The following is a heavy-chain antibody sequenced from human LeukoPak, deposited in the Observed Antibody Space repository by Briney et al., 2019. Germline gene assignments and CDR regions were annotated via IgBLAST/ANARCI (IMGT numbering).Heavy chain of an antibody. Sequence: PSATLSLTCTVSGGSGSSGTSYWSWIRQPRVKGLEWLAYISYSGSTSYDPSLKSRVTISVDTSKNKFSLKLTSVTAADTAVYHCARLDSVWRYFDCWGQGTLVTVSS. J-gene: IGHJ4*02. CDR3: ARLDSVWRYFDC. D-gene: IGHD6-19*01. CDR2: ISYSGST. CDR1: GGSGSSGTSY. V-gene: IGHV4-61*01.